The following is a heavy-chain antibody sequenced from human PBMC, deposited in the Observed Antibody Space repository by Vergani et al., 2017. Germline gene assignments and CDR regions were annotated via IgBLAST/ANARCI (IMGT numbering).Heavy chain of an antibody. V-gene: IGHV3-21*01. CDR2: ISSSSSYI. Sequence: EVQLVESGGGLVKPEGSLRLSCAASGFTFSSYSMNWVRQAPGKGLEWVSSISSSSSYIYYADSVKGRFTISRDNAKNSLYLQMNSLRAEDTAVYYCARDRDYCSSTSCYYYMDVWGKGTTVTVSS. CDR3: ARDRDYCSSTSCYYYMDV. D-gene: IGHD2-2*01. CDR1: GFTFSSYS. J-gene: IGHJ6*03.